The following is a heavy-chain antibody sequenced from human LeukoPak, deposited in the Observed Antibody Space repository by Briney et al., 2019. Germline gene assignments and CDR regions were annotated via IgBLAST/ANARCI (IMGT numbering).Heavy chain of an antibody. D-gene: IGHD4-17*01. Sequence: QAGGSLRLSCAASGFIFSDYWMSWVRQAPGKGLEWVASIKEYGGEKFYVDSVKGRFTISRDNTKNSLSLQMNSLRAEDTAVYYCARETNGDYADFYDYWGQGTLVTVSS. CDR2: IKEYGGEK. CDR3: ARETNGDYADFYDY. CDR1: GFIFSDYW. J-gene: IGHJ4*02. V-gene: IGHV3-7*03.